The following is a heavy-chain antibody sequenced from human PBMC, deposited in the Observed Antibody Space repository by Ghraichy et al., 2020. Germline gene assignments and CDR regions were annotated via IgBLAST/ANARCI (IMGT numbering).Heavy chain of an antibody. D-gene: IGHD5-24*01. CDR2: IIASGSTT. CDR3: AKFDGYNVLDH. Sequence: GGSLRLSCKASGFTFSSYPMNWVRQAPGKGLEWVSAIIASGSTTYYADPVKGRLTISRDNSKNTVYLQMNSLRAEDTALYYCAKFDGYNVLDHWGQGTLVTVSS. CDR1: GFTFSSYP. J-gene: IGHJ4*02. V-gene: IGHV3-23*01.